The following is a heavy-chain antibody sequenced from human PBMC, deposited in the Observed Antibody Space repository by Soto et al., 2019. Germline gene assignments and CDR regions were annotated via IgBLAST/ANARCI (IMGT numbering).Heavy chain of an antibody. D-gene: IGHD6-13*01. Sequence: EVQLVDSGGGLVQPGESLRLSCEASGFTFSSRWMTWVRQGPGKGLEWVANIKQDENGKDYVDSVKGRFTFSGDNAKNSLYLQMNSLGAEDTAVYYCATHDGPAAAGLVLDFWGQGTLVTVSS. V-gene: IGHV3-7*02. CDR1: GFTFSSRW. CDR2: IKQDENGK. J-gene: IGHJ4*02. CDR3: ATHDGPAAAGLVLDF.